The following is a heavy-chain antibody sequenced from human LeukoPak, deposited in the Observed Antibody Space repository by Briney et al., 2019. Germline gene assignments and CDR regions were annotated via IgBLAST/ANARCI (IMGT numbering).Heavy chain of an antibody. J-gene: IGHJ6*03. CDR2: IIPIFGTA. Sequence: SVKVSCXASGGTFSSYAISWVRLAPGQGLEWMGGIIPIFGTANYAQKFQGRVTITADESTSTAYMELSSLRSEDTAVYYCAGSSTSRLSMDVWGKGTTVTVSS. V-gene: IGHV1-69*01. CDR1: GGTFSSYA. CDR3: AGSSTSRLSMDV. D-gene: IGHD2-2*01.